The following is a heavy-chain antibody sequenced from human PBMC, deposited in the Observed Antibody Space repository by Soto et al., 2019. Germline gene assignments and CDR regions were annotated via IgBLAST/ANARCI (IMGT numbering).Heavy chain of an antibody. J-gene: IGHJ3*02. Sequence: AAETLSLTCAVSGGSITSGGHSWIWIRHPPGKGLEWIGYIYHSGTTFYSPSLKSRVTISVDRSKNQFSLKLSSVTAADTAVYYCARGANSGYDYRAFDIWGQGTLVTVSS. CDR1: GGSITSGGHS. V-gene: IGHV4-30-2*01. D-gene: IGHD5-12*01. CDR2: IYHSGTT. CDR3: ARGANSGYDYRAFDI.